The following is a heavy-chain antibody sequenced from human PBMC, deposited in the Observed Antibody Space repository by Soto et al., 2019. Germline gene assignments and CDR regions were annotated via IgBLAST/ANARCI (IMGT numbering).Heavy chain of an antibody. CDR1: GFTFDDYA. D-gene: IGHD3-10*01. Sequence: GGSLRLSCAASGFTFDDYAMHWVRQAPGKGLEWVSGISWNSGSIGYADSVKGRFTISRDNAKNSLYLQMNSLRAEDTALYYCAKGGPLPRWFGESHPYYYYYYYMDVWGKGTTVTVSS. J-gene: IGHJ6*03. V-gene: IGHV3-9*01. CDR3: AKGGPLPRWFGESHPYYYYYYYMDV. CDR2: ISWNSGSI.